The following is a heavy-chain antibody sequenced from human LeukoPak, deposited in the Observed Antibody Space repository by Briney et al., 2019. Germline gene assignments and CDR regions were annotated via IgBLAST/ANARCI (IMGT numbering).Heavy chain of an antibody. CDR3: ARERDYGDPYYFDY. CDR1: GFTFSYYS. CDR2: ISASSNTI. Sequence: GGSLRLSCAASGFTFSYYSMNWVRQAPGKGLEWVSYISASSNTIYYADSVKGRFTISRDNAKNSLYLQMNSLRAEDTAVYYCARERDYGDPYYFDYWGQGTLVTVSS. J-gene: IGHJ4*02. V-gene: IGHV3-48*01. D-gene: IGHD4-17*01.